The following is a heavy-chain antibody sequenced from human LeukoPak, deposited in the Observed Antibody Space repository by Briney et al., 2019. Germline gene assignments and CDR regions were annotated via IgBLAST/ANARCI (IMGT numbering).Heavy chain of an antibody. D-gene: IGHD5-24*01. V-gene: IGHV3-30*02. CDR2: IRYDGSNK. J-gene: IGHJ4*02. Sequence: QPGGSLRLSCTSSGFTFSSYGMHWVRQAPGKGLEWVSFIRYDGSNKYYADSVRGRFTISRDNSKNTLYLQMNSLRAEDTAVYYCAKAGDGYNLFDYWDQGTLVTVSS. CDR1: GFTFSSYG. CDR3: AKAGDGYNLFDY.